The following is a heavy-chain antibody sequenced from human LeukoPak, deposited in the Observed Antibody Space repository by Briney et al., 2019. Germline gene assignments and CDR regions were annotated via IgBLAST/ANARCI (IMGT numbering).Heavy chain of an antibody. CDR2: TSSDLNVK. J-gene: IGHJ4*02. V-gene: IGHV3-30-3*01. Sequence: PGGSLRLSCAASGFTFRNYVIHWVRQAPGKGLEWVAVTSSDLNVKLYADSVKGRFTISRDNAKNTLYLQMNSLRAEDTAVYYCVSGSLQSGYNFDYWGQGALVTVSS. D-gene: IGHD3-3*01. CDR3: VSGSLQSGYNFDY. CDR1: GFTFRNYV.